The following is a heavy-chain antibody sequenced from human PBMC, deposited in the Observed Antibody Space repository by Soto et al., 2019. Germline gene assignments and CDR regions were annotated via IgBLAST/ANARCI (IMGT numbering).Heavy chain of an antibody. V-gene: IGHV4-39*01. D-gene: IGHD3-10*01. J-gene: IGHJ4*02. CDR1: GGSISSSSYY. Sequence: SETLSLTCTVSGGSISSSSYYWGWIRQPPGKGLEWIGSFYSGGSTYYNPSLKSRVTISVDTSKNQFPLKLSSVTAADTAVYYCASRVYGAPLWGQGTLVTVSS. CDR3: ASRVYGAPL. CDR2: FYSGGST.